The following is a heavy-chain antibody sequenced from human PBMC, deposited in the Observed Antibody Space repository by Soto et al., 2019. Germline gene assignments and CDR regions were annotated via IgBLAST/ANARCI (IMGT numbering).Heavy chain of an antibody. CDR1: GFTFSSYA. D-gene: IGHD6-13*01. CDR2: ISGSGGST. CDR3: AKSPNLAAASGMDV. V-gene: IGHV3-23*01. Sequence: EVQLLESGGGLVQPGGSLRLSCAASGFTFSSYAMSWVRQAPGKGLEWVSAISGSGGSTYYADSVKGRFTISRDNSKNTLYLQMTSLRAEDTAVYYWAKSPNLAAASGMDVWGQGTTVTVSS. J-gene: IGHJ6*02.